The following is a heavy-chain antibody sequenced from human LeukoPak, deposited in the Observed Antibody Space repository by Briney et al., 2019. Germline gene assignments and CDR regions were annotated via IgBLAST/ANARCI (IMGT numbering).Heavy chain of an antibody. CDR3: ARVYSSGYYQWFDP. V-gene: IGHV4-39*07. Sequence: SEPLSLTCTVSGGSISSSSYYWGWIRQPPGKGLEWIGSIYYSGSTYYNPSLKSRVTISVDTSKNQFSLKLSSVTAADTAMYYCARVYSSGYYQWFDPWGQGTLVTVSS. J-gene: IGHJ5*02. CDR2: IYYSGST. CDR1: GGSISSSSYY. D-gene: IGHD6-19*01.